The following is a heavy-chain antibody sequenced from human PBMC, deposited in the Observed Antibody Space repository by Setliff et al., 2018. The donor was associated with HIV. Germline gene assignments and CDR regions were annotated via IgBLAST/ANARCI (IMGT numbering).Heavy chain of an antibody. CDR2: ITHDGSSK. V-gene: IGHV3-30*06. CDR3: ARDSSTKEMATIWVNFDY. J-gene: IGHJ4*02. CDR1: GFTFSSYG. D-gene: IGHD5-12*01. Sequence: PGGSLRLSCGASGFTFSSYGMHWVRQAPGKGLEWVAVITHDGSSKYYADSVKGRFTISRDNSKNTLYLQMNSPRADDTAVYYCARDSSTKEMATIWVNFDYWGQGTLVTVSS.